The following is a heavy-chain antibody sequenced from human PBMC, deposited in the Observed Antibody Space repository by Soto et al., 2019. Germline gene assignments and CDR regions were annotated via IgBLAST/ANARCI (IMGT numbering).Heavy chain of an antibody. Sequence: SETLSLTCTASGGSISSYYWSWIRQPPGKGLEWIGYIYYSGSTNYNPSLKSRVTISVDTSKNQFSLKLSSVTAADTAVYYCARDIMPHIGYYDSSGYSYWGQGTLVTVSS. CDR2: IYYSGST. J-gene: IGHJ4*02. V-gene: IGHV4-59*01. CDR1: GGSISSYY. CDR3: ARDIMPHIGYYDSSGYSY. D-gene: IGHD3-22*01.